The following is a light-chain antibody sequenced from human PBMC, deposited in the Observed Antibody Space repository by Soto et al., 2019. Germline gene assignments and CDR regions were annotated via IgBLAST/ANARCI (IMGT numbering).Light chain of an antibody. V-gene: IGKV1-6*01. CDR2: AAS. CDR1: QGITDD. CDR3: LHNFNFPWT. Sequence: AIQMTQSPSSLSASVGDRVTITCRASQGITDDLGWYQQKPGKAPKLLIYAASSLQSGVPSRFSGSGSGTDFTLTISSLQPEDFTTYYSLHNFNFPWTFGLGTKGDIK. J-gene: IGKJ1*01.